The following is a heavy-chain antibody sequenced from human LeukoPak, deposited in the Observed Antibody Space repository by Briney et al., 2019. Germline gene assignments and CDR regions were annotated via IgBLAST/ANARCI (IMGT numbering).Heavy chain of an antibody. J-gene: IGHJ4*02. CDR1: GGTFSSYA. Sequence: SVKVSCKASGGTFSSYAISWVRQAPGQGLEWMGGIIPIFGTANYAQKFQGRVTITADKSTSTAYMELRSLRSDDTAVYYCARDSRRRPYYYDSSGYYSYWGQGTLVTVSS. CDR3: ARDSRRRPYYYDSSGYYSY. CDR2: IIPIFGTA. V-gene: IGHV1-69*06. D-gene: IGHD3-22*01.